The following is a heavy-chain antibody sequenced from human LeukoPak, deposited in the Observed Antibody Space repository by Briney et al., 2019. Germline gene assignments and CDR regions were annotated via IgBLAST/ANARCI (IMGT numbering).Heavy chain of an antibody. V-gene: IGHV4-4*07. D-gene: IGHD3-16*01. CDR2: FYASGTM. CDR1: GVSISHYY. Sequence: SETLSLTCSVSGVSISHYYWTWIRQPGGKGLEWIGRFYASGTMIYNPSLKSRVAMSADTSKNQFSLMVTSVTAADTAVYYCARGSYGYIDYWGQGILVTVSS. J-gene: IGHJ4*02. CDR3: ARGSYGYIDY.